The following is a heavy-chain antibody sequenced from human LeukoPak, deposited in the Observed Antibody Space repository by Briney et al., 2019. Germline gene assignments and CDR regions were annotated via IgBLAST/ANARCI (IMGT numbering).Heavy chain of an antibody. J-gene: IGHJ3*01. V-gene: IGHV3-21*04. CDR3: ARDREMGTIRNGFDV. CDR1: GFTFSAYS. D-gene: IGHD5-24*01. CDR2: FSTSSSYI. Sequence: GGSLRPSCAASGFTFSAYSMNWVRQAPGKGLEWVSSFSTSSSYISYADSVKGRFTVSRDNATNSLVLQMNSLRAEDTALYYCARDREMGTIRNGFDVWGQGTIVSVSS.